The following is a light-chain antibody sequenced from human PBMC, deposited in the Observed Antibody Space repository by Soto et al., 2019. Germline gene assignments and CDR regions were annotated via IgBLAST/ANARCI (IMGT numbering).Light chain of an antibody. CDR3: QQYGISRFT. V-gene: IGKV3-20*01. J-gene: IGKJ3*01. CDR1: QSISSSS. Sequence: EIVLTQSPGTLSLSPGERATLSCRASQSISSSSLAWYQQKPGQAPRLLVYGASSRATGIPDRFSGSGSGTDFTLTIGRLEPEDFAVYYCQQYGISRFTFGPGTKVDIK. CDR2: GAS.